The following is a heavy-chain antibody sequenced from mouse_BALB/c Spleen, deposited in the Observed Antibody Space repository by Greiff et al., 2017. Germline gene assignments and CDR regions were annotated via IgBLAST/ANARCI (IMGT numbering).Heavy chain of an antibody. CDR2: IDPENGNT. Sequence: EVQLQQSGPEVVRPGVSVKISCKGSGYTFTDYAMHWVKQRPEQGLEWIGWIDPENGNTIYDPKFQGKASITADTSSNTAYLQLSSLTSEDTAVYYCASSDSSGYAFAYWGQGTLVTVSA. D-gene: IGHD3-2*01. J-gene: IGHJ3*01. CDR3: ASSDSSGYAFAY. V-gene: IGHV14-1*02. CDR1: GYTFTDYA.